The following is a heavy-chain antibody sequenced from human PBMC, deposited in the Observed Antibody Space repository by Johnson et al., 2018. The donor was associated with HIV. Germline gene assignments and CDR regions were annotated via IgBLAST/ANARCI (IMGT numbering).Heavy chain of an antibody. Sequence: VQLLESGGGVVRPGGSLRLSCAASGFTFDEYGMSWVRQVPGKGLEWVSGINWNGGSTGYADSVKGRFTISRDNAKNSLYLQMNSLRAEDTALYYCARPYRSSWYGDAFDIWGQGTRVTVSS. CDR3: ARPYRSSWYGDAFDI. D-gene: IGHD6-13*01. V-gene: IGHV3-20*04. CDR1: GFTFDEYG. J-gene: IGHJ3*02. CDR2: INWNGGST.